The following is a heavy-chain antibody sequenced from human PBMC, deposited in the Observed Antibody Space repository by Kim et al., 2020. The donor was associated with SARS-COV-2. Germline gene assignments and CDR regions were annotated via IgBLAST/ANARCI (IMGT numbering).Heavy chain of an antibody. D-gene: IGHD6-13*01. CDR1: GFTFDDYA. Sequence: GGSLRLSCAASGFTFDDYAMHWVRQAPGKGLEWVSGISWNSGTIDYADSVKARFTISRDNAKNSLYLQMNSLRAEDTALYYCAKDLGRLSSSWAYYYYGMDVWGQGTTVTVS. J-gene: IGHJ6*02. CDR2: ISWNSGTI. V-gene: IGHV3-9*01. CDR3: AKDLGRLSSSWAYYYYGMDV.